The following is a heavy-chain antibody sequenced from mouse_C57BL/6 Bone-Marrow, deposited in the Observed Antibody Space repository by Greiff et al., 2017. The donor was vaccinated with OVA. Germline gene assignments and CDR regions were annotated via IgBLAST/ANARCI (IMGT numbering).Heavy chain of an antibody. J-gene: IGHJ2*01. CDR2: IDPSDSYT. D-gene: IGHD1-1*01. CDR1: GYTFTSYW. V-gene: IGHV1-59*01. Sequence: VQLQQPGAELVRPGTSVKLSCKASGYTFTSYWMHWVKQRPGQGLEWIGVIDPSDSYTNYNQKFKGKATLTVDTSSSTAYMQLSSLTSEDSAVYYCARTLYYYGSSYHDYWGQGTTLTVSS. CDR3: ARTLYYYGSSYHDY.